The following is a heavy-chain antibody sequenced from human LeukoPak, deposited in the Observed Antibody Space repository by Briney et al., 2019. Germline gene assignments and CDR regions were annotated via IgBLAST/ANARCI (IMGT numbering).Heavy chain of an antibody. D-gene: IGHD3-16*01. Sequence: SETLSLTCTVPGGSISSSSYYWGWIRQPPGKGLEWIGSIYYSGSTYYNPSLKSRVTISVDTSKNQFSLKLSSVTAADTAVYYCASQLYVWGSYYFDYWGQGTLVTVSS. CDR1: GGSISSSSYY. V-gene: IGHV4-39*01. J-gene: IGHJ4*02. CDR2: IYYSGST. CDR3: ASQLYVWGSYYFDY.